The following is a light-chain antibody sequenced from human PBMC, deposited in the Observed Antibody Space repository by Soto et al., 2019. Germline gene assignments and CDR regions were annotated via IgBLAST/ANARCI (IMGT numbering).Light chain of an antibody. V-gene: IGLV1-40*01. CDR3: QSYDSSLSGSV. J-gene: IGLJ2*01. Sequence: QSVLTQPPSVSGAPGQRVPISCTGSSSNIGTGYDVQWYQQLPGTAPKLLIYGNSNRPSGVPDRFSGSNSGTSASLDITGLQAEDEADYYCQSYDSSLSGSVFGGGTKLTVL. CDR1: SSNIGTGYD. CDR2: GNS.